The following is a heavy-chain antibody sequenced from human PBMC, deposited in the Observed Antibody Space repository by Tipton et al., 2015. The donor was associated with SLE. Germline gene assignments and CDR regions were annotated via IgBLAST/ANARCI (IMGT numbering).Heavy chain of an antibody. CDR1: GYRFTSYW. CDR2: IYPDDSDT. J-gene: IGHJ6*03. D-gene: IGHD2-2*01. Sequence: LVQSGAEVKKPGESLKISCKGSGYRFTSYWIGWVRQMPGKGLEWMGIIYPDDSDTRYSPSFQGQVTISADKSISTAYLQWSSLKASDTTMYYCARRGYCSNTSCFSDYYYYYMDVWGKGTTVTVSS. V-gene: IGHV5-51*03. CDR3: ARRGYCSNTSCFSDYYYYYMDV.